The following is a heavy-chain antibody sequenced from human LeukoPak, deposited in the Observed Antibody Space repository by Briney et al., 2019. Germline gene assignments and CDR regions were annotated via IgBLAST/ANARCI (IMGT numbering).Heavy chain of an antibody. J-gene: IGHJ4*02. CDR2: ISYDGSNK. CDR3: ATTGSGSYYDY. D-gene: IGHD1-26*01. CDR1: GFTFSSYA. Sequence: GRSLRLSCAASGFTFSSYAMHWVRQAPGKGLEWEAVISYDGSNKYYADSVKGRFTISRDNAKNTLFLQMNSLRAEDTAVYYCATTGSGSYYDYWGQGTLVTVSS. V-gene: IGHV3-30*04.